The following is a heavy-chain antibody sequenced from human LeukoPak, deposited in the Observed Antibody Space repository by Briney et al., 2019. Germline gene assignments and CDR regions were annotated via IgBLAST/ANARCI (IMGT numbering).Heavy chain of an antibody. V-gene: IGHV3-11*06. CDR1: GFTFSDHY. Sequence: GGSLRLSGAASGFTFSDHYRSWVRQAPGKGLEWVSYISDSSGYTSYADTVKGRFTISRDNAKNSLYLQMNSLTAEDTAVYYCGRGATDYDIWGQGTMVTVSS. CDR3: GRGATDYDI. CDR2: ISDSSGYT. D-gene: IGHD4-11*01. J-gene: IGHJ3*02.